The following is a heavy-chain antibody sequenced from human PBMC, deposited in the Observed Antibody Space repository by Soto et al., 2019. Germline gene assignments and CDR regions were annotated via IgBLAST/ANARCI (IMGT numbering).Heavy chain of an antibody. V-gene: IGHV3-30-3*01. Sequence: PGGSLRLSCAASGFTFSSYAMSWVRQAPGKGLEWAAAISDDGSNKYYADSVKGRFTISRDNSKNTLYLQMNSLRAEDTAVYYCARDQGIAAAGISRFDPWGQGTLVTVSS. CDR2: ISDDGSNK. D-gene: IGHD6-13*01. J-gene: IGHJ5*02. CDR3: ARDQGIAAAGISRFDP. CDR1: GFTFSSYA.